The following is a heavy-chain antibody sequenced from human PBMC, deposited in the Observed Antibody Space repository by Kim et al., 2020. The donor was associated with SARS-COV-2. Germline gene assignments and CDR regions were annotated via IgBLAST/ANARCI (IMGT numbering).Heavy chain of an antibody. CDR3: ARGLRGDYGDYGPQAGY. CDR2: INHSGST. D-gene: IGHD4-17*01. V-gene: IGHV4-34*01. CDR1: GGSFSGYY. Sequence: SETLSLTCAVYGGSFSGYYWSWIRQPPGKGLEWIGEINHSGSTNYNPSLKSRVTISVDTSKNQFSLKLSSVTAADTAVYYCARGLRGDYGDYGPQAGYWGQGTLVTVSS. J-gene: IGHJ4*02.